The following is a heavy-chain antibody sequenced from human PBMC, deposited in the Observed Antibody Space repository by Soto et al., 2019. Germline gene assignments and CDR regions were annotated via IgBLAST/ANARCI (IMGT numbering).Heavy chain of an antibody. J-gene: IGHJ6*02. D-gene: IGHD3-10*01. Sequence: ASVKVSCKASGGTFSSYAISWVRQAPGQGLEWMGGIIPIFGTANYAQKFQGRVTITADESTSTAYMELSSLRSEDTAVYYCASDLTPELRFGQPRPRCMDVWGQAPTVTVSS. V-gene: IGHV1-69*13. CDR1: GGTFSSYA. CDR2: IIPIFGTA. CDR3: ASDLTPELRFGQPRPRCMDV.